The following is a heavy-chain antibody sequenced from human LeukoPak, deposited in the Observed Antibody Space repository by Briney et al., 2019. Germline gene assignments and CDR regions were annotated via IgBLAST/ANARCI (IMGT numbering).Heavy chain of an antibody. CDR1: GFTFSDYY. Sequence: GGSLRLSCAASGFTFSDYYMSWIRQAPGKGLEWVSYISSSGSTIYYADSVKGRFTISRDNAKNSLYLQMNSLRAEDTAVYYCARVAGLSIFGVVTPDYWGQGTLVTVSS. CDR3: ARVAGLSIFGVVTPDY. D-gene: IGHD3-3*01. V-gene: IGHV3-11*04. J-gene: IGHJ4*02. CDR2: ISSSGSTI.